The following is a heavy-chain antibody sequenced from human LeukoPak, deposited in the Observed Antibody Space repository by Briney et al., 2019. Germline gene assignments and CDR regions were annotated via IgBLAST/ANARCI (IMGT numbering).Heavy chain of an antibody. CDR3: AGGSSPPKYYYYYMDV. CDR1: GGSISSSSYY. CDR2: IYYSGST. Sequence: SETLSLTCTVSGGSISSSSYYWGWIRQPPGKGLEWIGSIYYSGSTYYNPSLKSRVTISVDTSKNQFSLKLSSVTAADTAVYYCAGGSSPPKYYYYYMDVWGKGTTVTISS. D-gene: IGHD6-13*01. J-gene: IGHJ6*03. V-gene: IGHV4-39*07.